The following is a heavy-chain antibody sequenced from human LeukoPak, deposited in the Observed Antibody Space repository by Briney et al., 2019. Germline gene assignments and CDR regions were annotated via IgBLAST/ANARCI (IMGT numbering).Heavy chain of an antibody. V-gene: IGHV1-8*01. D-gene: IGHD6-6*01. CDR1: GYTFTSFD. Sequence: ASVKVSCKASGYTFTSFDITWVRQAAGQGLEWMGWMNPNNGHTGYAQTFQGRVTMTRSPSISTAYMELSSLRSEDTAVYYCARDRSSSSAGLDYWGQGTLVTVSS. CDR2: MNPNNGHT. J-gene: IGHJ4*02. CDR3: ARDRSSSSAGLDY.